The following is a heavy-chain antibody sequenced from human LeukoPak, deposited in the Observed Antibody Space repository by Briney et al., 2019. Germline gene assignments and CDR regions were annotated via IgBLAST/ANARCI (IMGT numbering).Heavy chain of an antibody. J-gene: IGHJ4*02. D-gene: IGHD3-10*01. Sequence: SETLSLTCTVSGGSISSYYWSWIRQPAGKGLEWIGRIYTSGSTNYNPSLKSRVTISVDTSKNQFSLKLSSVTAADTAVYYCQSHYYGSGSYYTARDYWGQGTLVTVSS. CDR1: GGSISSYY. V-gene: IGHV4-4*07. CDR2: IYTSGST. CDR3: QSHYYGSGSYYTARDY.